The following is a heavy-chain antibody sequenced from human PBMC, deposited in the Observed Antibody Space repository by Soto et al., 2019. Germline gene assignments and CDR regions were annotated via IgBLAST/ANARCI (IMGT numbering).Heavy chain of an antibody. D-gene: IGHD6-13*01. CDR1: GFTFSNYA. V-gene: IGHV3-23*01. J-gene: IGHJ4*02. CDR2: ISGRGGST. Sequence: EVQLLESGGGLVQPGGSLRLSCAASGFTFSNYAVTWVRQAPGKGLEWVSTISGRGGSTYYADSVKGRFTISRDNSKNTLYLQRNTLRAEATAVYYCAKDQGSSWYEIDYWGQGTLVTVSS. CDR3: AKDQGSSWYEIDY.